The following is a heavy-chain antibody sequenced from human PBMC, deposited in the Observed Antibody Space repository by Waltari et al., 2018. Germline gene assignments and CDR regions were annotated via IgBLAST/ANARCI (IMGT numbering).Heavy chain of an antibody. Sequence: EEQLVESGGGLVQPGGSLRLSCAASGLPFGSSWMSWVRQAPGKGLEWVANIKEDGSEKYYGDSVRGRFTISRDNAKNSLYLQMNSLRAEDTAVYYCARDVMVGIVAVIDYGMDVWGQGTTVTVSS. CDR1: GLPFGSSW. CDR2: IKEDGSEK. D-gene: IGHD3-22*01. CDR3: ARDVMVGIVAVIDYGMDV. J-gene: IGHJ6*02. V-gene: IGHV3-7*01.